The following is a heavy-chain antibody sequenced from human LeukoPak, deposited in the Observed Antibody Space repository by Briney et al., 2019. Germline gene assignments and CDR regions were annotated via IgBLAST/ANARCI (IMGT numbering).Heavy chain of an antibody. Sequence: GSLRLSCAASGFTFSNAWMSWVRQAPGKGLEWVGRIKSKTDGGTTDYAAPVKGRFTISRDDSKNTLYLQMNSLKTEDTAVYYCRGWELGSDWFDPWGQGTLVTVSS. D-gene: IGHD1-26*01. CDR2: IKSKTDGGTT. CDR1: GFTFSNAW. V-gene: IGHV3-15*01. J-gene: IGHJ5*02. CDR3: RGWELGSDWFDP.